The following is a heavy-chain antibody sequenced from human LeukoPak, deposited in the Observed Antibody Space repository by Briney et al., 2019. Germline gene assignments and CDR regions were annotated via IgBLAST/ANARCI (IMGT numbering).Heavy chain of an antibody. Sequence: PGGSLRLSCGASGFTFSRNAMIWVRQAPGKGLEWVSAISGSGSDTYYADSVKGRFTIFRDNSKNTVYLRMNSLRAEDTAVYYCAKDPWGSRGYFDYWGQGTLVTVSS. D-gene: IGHD7-27*01. CDR3: AKDPWGSRGYFDY. CDR2: ISGSGSDT. V-gene: IGHV3-23*01. CDR1: GFTFSRNA. J-gene: IGHJ4*02.